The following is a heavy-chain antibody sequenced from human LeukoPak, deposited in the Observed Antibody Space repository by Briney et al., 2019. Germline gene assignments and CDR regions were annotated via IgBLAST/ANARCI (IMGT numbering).Heavy chain of an antibody. CDR2: ISGSGGGT. CDR1: GFTFSTFA. V-gene: IGHV3-23*01. J-gene: IGHJ5*02. CDR3: AKAFSAYENWPPNWFDP. Sequence: GGSLRLSCAASGFTFSTFAMSWVRQAPGKGLEWVSAISGSGGGTYYADSVKGRLTISRDNSKNTLYLQMSSLRAEDTAVYYCAKAFSAYENWPPNWFDPWGQRTLVTVSS. D-gene: IGHD5-12*01.